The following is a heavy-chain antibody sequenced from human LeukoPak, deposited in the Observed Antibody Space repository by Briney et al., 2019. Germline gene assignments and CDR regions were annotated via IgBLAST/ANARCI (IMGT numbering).Heavy chain of an antibody. CDR2: IYYSGST. CDR3: ARARERDYGMDV. CDR1: GGSISSYY. D-gene: IGHD1-26*01. J-gene: IGHJ6*02. V-gene: IGHV4-59*01. Sequence: SETLSLTCTVSGGSISSYYWSWIRQPPGKGLEWIGYIYYSGSTNYNPSLKSRVTISVDTSKNQFSLKLSSVTAADTAVYYCARARERDYGMDVWGQETMVTVSS.